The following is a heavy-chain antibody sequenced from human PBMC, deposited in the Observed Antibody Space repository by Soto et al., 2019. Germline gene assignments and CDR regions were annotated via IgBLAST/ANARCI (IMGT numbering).Heavy chain of an antibody. CDR3: ATETNYYDSSGYYSYFDY. D-gene: IGHD3-22*01. CDR2: IYYSGST. J-gene: IGHJ4*02. CDR1: GGSVSSGSYY. Sequence: PSETLSLTCTVSGGSVSSGSYYWSWIRQPPGKGLEWIGYIYYSGSTNYNPSLKSRVTISVDTSKNQFSLKLSSVTAADTAVYYCATETNYYDSSGYYSYFDYWGQGTLVTAPQ. V-gene: IGHV4-61*01.